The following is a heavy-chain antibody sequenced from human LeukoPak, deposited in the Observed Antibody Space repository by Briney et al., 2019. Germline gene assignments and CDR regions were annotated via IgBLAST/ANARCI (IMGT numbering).Heavy chain of an antibody. J-gene: IGHJ4*02. D-gene: IGHD3-22*01. Sequence: GASVTVSFKSSGHTFTFYYMHWVRQAPGQGLEWMGWINPNSGGTNYAHNFQGRGTMTSDTAISTAYMEVSRLRSDDPAVYYCAREDSSGYDYWGQGTLVTVSS. CDR2: INPNSGGT. CDR3: AREDSSGYDY. CDR1: GHTFTFYY. V-gene: IGHV1-2*02.